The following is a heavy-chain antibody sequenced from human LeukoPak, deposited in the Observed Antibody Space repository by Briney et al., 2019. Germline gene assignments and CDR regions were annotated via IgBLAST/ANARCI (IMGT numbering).Heavy chain of an antibody. V-gene: IGHV1-46*01. Sequence: GASVKVSCKASGYTFTSYYMHWVRQAPGQGLEWMGIINPSGGSTSYAQKFQGRVTMTRDTSTSTVYMELSSLRSEDTAVYYCARDSASMTTVTTRSFDIWGQGTMVTVSS. J-gene: IGHJ3*02. CDR2: INPSGGST. D-gene: IGHD4-17*01. CDR1: GYTFTSYY. CDR3: ARDSASMTTVTTRSFDI.